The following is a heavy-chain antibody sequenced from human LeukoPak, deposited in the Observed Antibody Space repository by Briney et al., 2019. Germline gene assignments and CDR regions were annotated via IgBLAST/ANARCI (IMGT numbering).Heavy chain of an antibody. CDR1: GYSISSGYY. V-gene: IGHV4-38-2*02. D-gene: IGHD3-16*01. CDR3: ARGYGEAFDI. CDR2: IYHSGST. J-gene: IGHJ3*02. Sequence: SETLSLTCTVSGYSISSGYYWGWIRQPPGKGLEWIGSIYHSGSTYYNPSLKSRVTISVDTSKNQFSLKLSSVTAADTAVYYCARGYGEAFDIWGQGTMVTVSS.